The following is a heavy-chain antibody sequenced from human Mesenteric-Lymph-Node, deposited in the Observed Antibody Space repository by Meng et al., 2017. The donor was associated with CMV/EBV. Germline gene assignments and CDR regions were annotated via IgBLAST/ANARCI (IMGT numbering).Heavy chain of an antibody. CDR1: GFSVTSNY. J-gene: IGHJ4*02. Sequence: GGSLRLSCAASGFSVTSNYMHWIRQAPGKGLEWVSLIYSALTTFNAGNTYYADSVKGRFILSRDNSKNTVYLQMNSLTVEDTAVYYCARALGGNYYGKFDYWGQGTLVTVSS. D-gene: IGHD1-26*01. CDR2: IYSALTTFNAGNT. CDR3: ARALGGNYYGKFDY. V-gene: IGHV3-NL1*01.